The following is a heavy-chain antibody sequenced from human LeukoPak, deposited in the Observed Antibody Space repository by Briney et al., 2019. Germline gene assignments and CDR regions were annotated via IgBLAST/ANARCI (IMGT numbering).Heavy chain of an antibody. J-gene: IGHJ4*02. CDR3: ARDRSSSSL. CDR1: GYTFTTSG. Sequence: APLKVSCKASGYTFTTSGISWVRQAPGQGLEWMGWISAYNGNTNYAQKLQGRVTMTTDTSTNTAYMELRSLRSDDTAVYYCARDRSSSSLWGQGTLVTVSS. D-gene: IGHD6-6*01. V-gene: IGHV1-18*01. CDR2: ISAYNGNT.